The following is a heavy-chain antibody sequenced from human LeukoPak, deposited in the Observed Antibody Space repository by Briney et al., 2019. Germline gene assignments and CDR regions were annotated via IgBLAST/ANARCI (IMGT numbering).Heavy chain of an antibody. CDR1: GGTFSSYA. CDR2: IIPIFGTA. V-gene: IGHV1-69*06. CDR3: ARDFDGDYGYDAFDI. D-gene: IGHD4-17*01. Sequence: ASVKVSCKASGGTFSSYAISWVRQAPGQGLEWMGGIIPIFGTANYAQKFQGRVTITADKSTSTAYMELSSLRSEDTAVYYCARDFDGDYGYDAFDIWGQGTMVTVSS. J-gene: IGHJ3*02.